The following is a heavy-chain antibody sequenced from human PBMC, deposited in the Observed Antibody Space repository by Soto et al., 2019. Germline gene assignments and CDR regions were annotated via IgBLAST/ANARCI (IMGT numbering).Heavy chain of an antibody. Sequence: PGESLKISCKGSGYSFTSYWIGWVRQMPGKGLEWMGIIYPGDSDTRYSPSFQGQVTISADKSISTAYLQWSSLKASDTAMYYCARNMYPQQRLVHDAFDIWGQGTMVTVSS. CDR3: ARNMYPQQRLVHDAFDI. J-gene: IGHJ3*02. V-gene: IGHV5-51*01. CDR2: IYPGDSDT. CDR1: GYSFTSYW. D-gene: IGHD6-25*01.